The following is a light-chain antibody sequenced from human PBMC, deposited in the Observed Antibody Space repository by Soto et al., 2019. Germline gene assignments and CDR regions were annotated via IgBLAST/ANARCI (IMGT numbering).Light chain of an antibody. CDR2: DAS. V-gene: IGKV3-11*01. Sequence: EIVLTQSPATLSLSPGERATLSCRASQSISYYLAWYQQKPGQAPRLLIYDASKRATGIPARFSGSRSGTDFTLTISSLEHDDFAVYYCQQRTFGGGTRVEIK. CDR3: QQRT. J-gene: IGKJ4*01. CDR1: QSISYY.